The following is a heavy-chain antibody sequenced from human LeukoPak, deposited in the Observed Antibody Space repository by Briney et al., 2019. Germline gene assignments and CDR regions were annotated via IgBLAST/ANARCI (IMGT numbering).Heavy chain of an antibody. V-gene: IGHV3-30*18. J-gene: IGHJ6*02. CDR3: AKAQGYCSGGSCYYYYYGMDV. D-gene: IGHD2-15*01. CDR1: GFTFSSYG. Sequence: HPGGSLRLSCAASGFTFSSYGMHWVRQAPGKGLEWVAVISYDGSNKYYADSVKGRFTISRDNSKNTLYLQMNSLRAEDTAVYYCAKAQGYCSGGSCYYYYYGMDVWGQGTTVTVSS. CDR2: ISYDGSNK.